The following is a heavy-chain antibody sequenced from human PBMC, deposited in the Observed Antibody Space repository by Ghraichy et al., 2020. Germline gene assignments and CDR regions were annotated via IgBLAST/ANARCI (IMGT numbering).Heavy chain of an antibody. Sequence: ESLNISCAVSRGSISSSTSYWGWIRQPPGKGLEWIASIYYSRRTYYNPSLKSRVTISVDTSKSQFSLKLSSVTAADTAVYYCARLDSDLVKAFDCWGQGTLVTVSS. CDR1: RGSISSSTSY. CDR2: IYYSRRT. V-gene: IGHV4-39*01. CDR3: ARLDSDLVKAFDC. D-gene: IGHD5-18*01. J-gene: IGHJ4*02.